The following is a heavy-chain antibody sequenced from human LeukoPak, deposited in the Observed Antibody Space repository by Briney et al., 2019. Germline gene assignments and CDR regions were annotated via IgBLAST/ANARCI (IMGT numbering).Heavy chain of an antibody. V-gene: IGHV3-23*01. CDR1: GFTFSRYA. CDR3: AKDRSTVVGVVPDV. D-gene: IGHD3-3*01. CDR2: ISGSGGNT. J-gene: IGHJ6*01. Sequence: GGSLRLFCAASGFTFSRYAMSWVRQAPGKGLEWVSAISGSGGNTYYADSVRGRFTISRDNSKNTLYLQMNTLRSEDTAVYYCAKDRSTVVGVVPDVCGEESTGSVSS.